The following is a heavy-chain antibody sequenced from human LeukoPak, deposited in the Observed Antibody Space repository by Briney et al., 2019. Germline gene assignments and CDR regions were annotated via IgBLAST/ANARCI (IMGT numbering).Heavy chain of an antibody. J-gene: IGHJ5*02. CDR2: INPSSGST. Sequence: ASVKVSCKASGSTFTRYYIHWVRQAPGQGLDWMGMINPSSGSTRFAQKFQGRVTMTEDTSTDTVHMELSSLRSEDTAVYYCATDFLGFDPWGQGTLVTVSS. CDR3: ATDFLGFDP. V-gene: IGHV1-46*01. D-gene: IGHD2/OR15-2a*01. CDR1: GSTFTRYY.